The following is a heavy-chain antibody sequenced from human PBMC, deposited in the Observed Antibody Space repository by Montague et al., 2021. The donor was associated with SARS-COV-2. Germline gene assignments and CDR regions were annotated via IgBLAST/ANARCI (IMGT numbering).Heavy chain of an antibody. J-gene: IGHJ3*02. CDR3: ARLESTRGVIIRGAFHI. CDR2: IYYSGSA. V-gene: IGHV4-39*01. Sequence: TRSLTCSVSGDSINNSRYYWGWIRQPPGKGLEWIGTIYYSGSAYYNXSLKSRVTISVDTSKDQFSLKLNSVAATDTAVYYCARLESTRGVIIRGAFHIWGQGTKVTVSS. CDR1: GDSINNSRYY. D-gene: IGHD3-10*01.